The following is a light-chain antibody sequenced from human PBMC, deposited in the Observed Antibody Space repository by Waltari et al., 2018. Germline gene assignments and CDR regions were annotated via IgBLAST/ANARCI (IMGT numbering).Light chain of an antibody. V-gene: IGKV3-11*01. CDR2: HAS. Sequence: EIVLTQSPATLSLSPGERATLSCRASQSVGNFLAWYQQKPGQAPRLLIYHASNRATGIPARFSGRGSGTDFTLTISSLEPGDSAVYYCQQRANWPPLTFGGGTRVEI. J-gene: IGKJ4*01. CDR3: QQRANWPPLT. CDR1: QSVGNF.